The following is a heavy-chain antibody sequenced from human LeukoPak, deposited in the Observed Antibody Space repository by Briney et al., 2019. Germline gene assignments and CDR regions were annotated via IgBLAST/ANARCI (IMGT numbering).Heavy chain of an antibody. V-gene: IGHV4-61*02. Sequence: PSETLSLTCTVSGGSISSSSYYWGWIRQPPGEGLEWIGRIYTSGSTNYNPSLKSRVTISVDTSKNQFSLKLSSVTAADTAVYYCARKAYCGGDCYSFDYWGQGTLVTVSS. J-gene: IGHJ4*02. D-gene: IGHD2-21*02. CDR2: IYTSGST. CDR1: GGSISSSSYY. CDR3: ARKAYCGGDCYSFDY.